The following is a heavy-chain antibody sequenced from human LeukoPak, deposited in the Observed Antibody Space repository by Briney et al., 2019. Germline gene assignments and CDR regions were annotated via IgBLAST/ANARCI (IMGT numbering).Heavy chain of an antibody. CDR3: ATGERMVRGDGVDY. CDR2: IYSGGST. J-gene: IGHJ4*02. D-gene: IGHD3-10*01. V-gene: IGHV3-66*01. Sequence: GGSLRLSCAASGFAVRNNYMSWVRQAPGKGLEWVSVIYSGGSTYYADSVKGRFTISRDNSKNTLYLQMNSLRAEDTAVYFCATGERMVRGDGVDYWGQGTLVTVSS. CDR1: GFAVRNNY.